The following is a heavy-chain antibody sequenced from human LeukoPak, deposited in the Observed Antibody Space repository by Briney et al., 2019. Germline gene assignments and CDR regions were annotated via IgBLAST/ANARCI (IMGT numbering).Heavy chain of an antibody. CDR3: ATLLSSSWSFDY. Sequence: PSETLSLTCTVSGGSISSYYWSWIRQHPGKGLEWMGYIYYSGSTNYNPSLKSRVTISVDTSKNQFSLKLSSVTAADTAVYYCATLLSSSWSFDYWGQGTLVTVSS. CDR2: IYYSGST. J-gene: IGHJ4*02. D-gene: IGHD6-13*01. V-gene: IGHV4-59*08. CDR1: GGSISSYY.